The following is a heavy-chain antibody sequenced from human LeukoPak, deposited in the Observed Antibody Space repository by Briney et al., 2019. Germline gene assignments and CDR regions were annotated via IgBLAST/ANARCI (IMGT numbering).Heavy chain of an antibody. J-gene: IGHJ4*02. D-gene: IGHD6-25*01. CDR2: IHDDGRT. Sequence: PSETLSLTCTVSGGSISDSRTWGWVRQSPGKGLEWIANIHDDGRTASNPSLRSRLTISQDTSKNQFSLKVSSVTAADTAFYYCARVLTAAGLDFWGRGTLVTVSS. CDR1: GGSISDSRT. V-gene: IGHV4-39*07. CDR3: ARVLTAAGLDF.